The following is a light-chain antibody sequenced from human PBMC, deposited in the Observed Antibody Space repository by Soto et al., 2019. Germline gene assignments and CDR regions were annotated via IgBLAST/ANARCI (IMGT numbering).Light chain of an antibody. CDR3: QQSYSTRGT. CDR2: KAS. J-gene: IGKJ2*02. CDR1: QDISNY. V-gene: IGKV1-39*01. Sequence: DIQMTQSPSSLSASVGDRVTITCQASQDISNYLNWYQQKPGKAPKLLIYKASTLKSGVPSRFSGSGSGTEFTLTISSLQPDDFATYYCQQSYSTRGTFGQGTKVDIK.